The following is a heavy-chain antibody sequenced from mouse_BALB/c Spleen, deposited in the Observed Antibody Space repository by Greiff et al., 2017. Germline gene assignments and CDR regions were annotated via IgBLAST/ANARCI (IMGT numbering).Heavy chain of an antibody. J-gene: IGHJ2*01. D-gene: IGHD4-1*01. CDR3: ASLTLYDY. CDR2: INPSSGYT. Sequence: QVQLKESGAELARPGASVKMSCKASGYTFTSYTMHWVKQRPGQGLEWIGYINPSSGYTNYNQKFKDKATLTADKSSSTAYMQLSSLTSEDSAVYYCASLTLYDYWGQGTTLTVSS. CDR1: GYTFTSYT. V-gene: IGHV1-4*01.